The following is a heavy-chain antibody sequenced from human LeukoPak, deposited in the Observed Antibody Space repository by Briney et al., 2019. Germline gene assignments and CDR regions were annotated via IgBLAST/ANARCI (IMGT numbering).Heavy chain of an antibody. CDR3: ARAGQWFGELYSGPDY. D-gene: IGHD3-10*01. CDR2: ISYDGSNK. V-gene: IGHV3-30*03. CDR1: GFTFSSYG. Sequence: QTGGSLRLSCAASGFTFSSYGMHWVRQAPGKGLEWVAVISYDGSNKYYADSVKGRFTISRDNSKNTLYLQMGSLRAEDMAVYYCARAGQWFGELYSGPDYWGQGTLVTVSS. J-gene: IGHJ4*02.